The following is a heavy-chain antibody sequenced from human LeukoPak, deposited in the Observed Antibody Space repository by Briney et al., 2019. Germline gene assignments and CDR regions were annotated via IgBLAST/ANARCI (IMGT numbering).Heavy chain of an antibody. CDR2: INHSGST. Sequence: SETLSLTCAVYGGSFSGYYWSWIRQPPGKGLGWIGEINHSGSTNYNPSLKSRVTISVDTSKNQFSLKLSSVTAADTAVYYCARGGGIAAAGNYWGQGTLVTVSS. CDR1: GGSFSGYY. V-gene: IGHV4-34*01. D-gene: IGHD6-13*01. CDR3: ARGGGIAAAGNY. J-gene: IGHJ4*02.